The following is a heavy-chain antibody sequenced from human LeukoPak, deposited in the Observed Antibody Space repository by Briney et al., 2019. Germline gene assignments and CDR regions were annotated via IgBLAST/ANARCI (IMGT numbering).Heavy chain of an antibody. CDR2: IYYSGST. Sequence: KPSETLSLTCTVSGGSISSSSYYWGWIRQPPGKGLEWIGSIYYSGSTYYNPSLKSRVTISVDTSKNQFSLKLSSVTAADTAVYYCARGKPLLRLFDPWGQGTLVTVSS. CDR3: ARGKPLLRLFDP. J-gene: IGHJ5*02. D-gene: IGHD3-16*01. V-gene: IGHV4-39*01. CDR1: GGSISSSSYY.